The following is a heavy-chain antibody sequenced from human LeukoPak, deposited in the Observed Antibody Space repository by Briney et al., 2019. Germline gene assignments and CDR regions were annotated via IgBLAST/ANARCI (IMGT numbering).Heavy chain of an antibody. CDR1: GGSISSSSYY. CDR2: IYYSGST. Sequence: SETLSLTCTVSGGSISSSSYYWGWIRQPPGKGLEWIGSIYYSGSTYYNPSLKSRVTISVDTSKSQFSLKLSSVTAADTAVYYCAGIKRFLEWLGYYWGQGTLVTVSS. D-gene: IGHD3-3*01. CDR3: AGIKRFLEWLGYY. J-gene: IGHJ4*02. V-gene: IGHV4-39*01.